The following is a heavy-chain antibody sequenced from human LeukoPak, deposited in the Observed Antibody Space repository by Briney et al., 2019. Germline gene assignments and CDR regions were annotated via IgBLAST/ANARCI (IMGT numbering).Heavy chain of an antibody. CDR2: IYPDDSDT. CDR3: ARGVGALIDY. CDR1: GYNFSTYW. Sequence: GESLKISWKGSGYNFSTYWIGWVRQMPGKGLEWMGFIYPDDSDTRYRPSFQCQVTMSADKSTSTAYLQWRRLKGSDTAMYYCARGVGALIDYWGQGTLVAVSS. J-gene: IGHJ4*02. D-gene: IGHD3-10*01. V-gene: IGHV5-51*01.